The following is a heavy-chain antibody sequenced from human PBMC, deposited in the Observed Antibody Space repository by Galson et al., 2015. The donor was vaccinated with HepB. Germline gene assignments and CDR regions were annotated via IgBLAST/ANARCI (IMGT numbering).Heavy chain of an antibody. V-gene: IGHV3-30-3*01. Sequence: SLRLSCAASGFTFSSYAMHWVHQAPGKGLEWVAVISYDGSNKYYADSVKGRFTISRDNSKNTLYLQMNSLRAEDTAVYYCARDRAMVSSPFDYWGQGTLVTVSS. CDR2: ISYDGSNK. CDR1: GFTFSSYA. CDR3: ARDRAMVSSPFDY. D-gene: IGHD5-18*01. J-gene: IGHJ4*02.